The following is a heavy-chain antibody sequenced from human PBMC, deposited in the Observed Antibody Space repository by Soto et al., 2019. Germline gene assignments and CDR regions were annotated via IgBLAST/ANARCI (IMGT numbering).Heavy chain of an antibody. J-gene: IGHJ4*02. CDR1: GDTFSSYA. Sequence: QVQLVQSGDEVKKPGSSVKVSCKASGDTFSSYAINWVRQAPGQGLEWMGGIIPMFGTANYAQKFKGRVTITAGESTSTVYMELSSLRSEDTAVYYCARVGPAHYYDSSGYYSPLDDWGQGTLVTVSS. CDR2: IIPMFGTA. V-gene: IGHV1-69*01. D-gene: IGHD3-22*01. CDR3: ARVGPAHYYDSSGYYSPLDD.